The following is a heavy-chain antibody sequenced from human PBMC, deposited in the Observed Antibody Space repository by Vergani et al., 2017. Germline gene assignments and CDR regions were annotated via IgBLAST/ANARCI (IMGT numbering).Heavy chain of an antibody. D-gene: IGHD4-17*01. CDR1: GGSFSGYY. CDR2: INHSGST. Sequence: QVQLQQWGAGLLKPSETLSLTCAVYGGSFSGYYWSWIRQPPGKGLAWIGEINHSGSTNYNPSLKSRVTIPVDTSKNQFSLKLSAVTAADTAVYYCALGGKVVPAGKEPDYGDYEGNWFDPWGQGTLVTVSS. J-gene: IGHJ5*02. V-gene: IGHV4-34*01. CDR3: ALGGKVVPAGKEPDYGDYEGNWFDP.